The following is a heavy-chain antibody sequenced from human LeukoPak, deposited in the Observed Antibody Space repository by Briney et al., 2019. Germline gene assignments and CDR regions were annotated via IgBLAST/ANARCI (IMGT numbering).Heavy chain of an antibody. CDR2: ISSSSSYI. CDR1: GFTFSSYS. Sequence: PGGTLRLSCAASGFTFSSYSMNWVRQAPGKGLEWVSSISSSSSYIYYADSVKGRFTISRDNAKNSLYLQMNSLRAEDTAVYYCARGRYYYDSSGYYQPQIDYWGQGTLVTVSS. CDR3: ARGRYYYDSSGYYQPQIDY. V-gene: IGHV3-21*01. J-gene: IGHJ4*02. D-gene: IGHD3-22*01.